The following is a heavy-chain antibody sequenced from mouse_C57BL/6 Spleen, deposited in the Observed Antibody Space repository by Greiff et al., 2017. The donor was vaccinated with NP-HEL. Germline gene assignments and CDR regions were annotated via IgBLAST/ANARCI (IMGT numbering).Heavy chain of an antibody. CDR2: IDPETGGT. J-gene: IGHJ3*01. D-gene: IGHD1-1*01. V-gene: IGHV1-15*01. Sequence: VQRVASGAELVRPGASVTLSCKASGYTFPDYELHWVKQTPVHGLEWIGAIDPETGGTAYYQKFKGKAILTADKSSSTAYMELRSLTSEDSAVYYCTRDYYGSSQFANWGQGTLVTVSA. CDR1: GYTFPDYE. CDR3: TRDYYGSSQFAN.